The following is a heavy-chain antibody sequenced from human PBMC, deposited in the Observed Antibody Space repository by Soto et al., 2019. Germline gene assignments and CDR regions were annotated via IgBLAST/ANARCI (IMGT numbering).Heavy chain of an antibody. CDR2: IYYSGST. CDR1: GGSVSSASYY. J-gene: IGHJ4*02. V-gene: IGHV4-61*01. Sequence: SETLSLTCTVSGGSVSSASYYWSWIRQPPGKGLEWIGYIYYSGSTNYNPSLKSRVTISVDTSKNQFSLKLSSVTAADTAVYYCARDAGYCSSTSCPFDYWGQGTLVTVSS. D-gene: IGHD2-2*01. CDR3: ARDAGYCSSTSCPFDY.